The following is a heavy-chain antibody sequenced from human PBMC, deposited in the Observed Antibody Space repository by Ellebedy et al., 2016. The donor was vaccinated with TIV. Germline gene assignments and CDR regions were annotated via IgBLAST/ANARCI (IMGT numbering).Heavy chain of an antibody. CDR2: ISSSSTTI. CDR1: GFTFASYS. D-gene: IGHD1-14*01. CDR3: ARDLSTARAYAPFEY. V-gene: IGHV3-48*04. Sequence: GGSLRLSXAASGFTFASYSLNWVRQAPGKGLEWLSYISSSSTTIYYADSVKGRFTISRDNAKNSLYLHMNSLRAEDTAVYYCARDLSTARAYAPFEYWGQGTLVTVSS. J-gene: IGHJ4*02.